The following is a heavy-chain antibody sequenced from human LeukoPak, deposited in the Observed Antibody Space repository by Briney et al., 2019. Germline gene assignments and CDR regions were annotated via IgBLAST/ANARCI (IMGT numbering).Heavy chain of an antibody. V-gene: IGHV1-8*01. CDR3: ARGYYMGGYYYYGMDV. D-gene: IGHD3-22*01. J-gene: IGHJ6*02. CDR2: MNPNSGNT. Sequence: ASVKASCKASGYTFTSYDINWVRQATGQGLEWMGWMNPNSGNTGYAQKFQGRVTMTRNTSISTAYMELSSLRSEDTAVYYCARGYYMGGYYYYGMDVWGQGTTVTVSS. CDR1: GYTFTSYD.